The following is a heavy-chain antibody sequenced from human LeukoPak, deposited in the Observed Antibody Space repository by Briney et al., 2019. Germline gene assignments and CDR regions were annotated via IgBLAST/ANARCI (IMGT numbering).Heavy chain of an antibody. D-gene: IGHD5-12*01. CDR1: RYTFTSYD. CDR3: ARGRIKYRGYEPDMVV. CDR2: MNPNSGNT. Sequence: GASVTVSCKASRYTFTSYDINWVRQATGQGLEWMGWMNPNSGNTGYAQKLQGRVTMTRTTSISTAYMELSSLRSEDTAVYYSARGRIKYRGYEPDMVVWGKGTTVTVSS. J-gene: IGHJ6*03. V-gene: IGHV1-8*01.